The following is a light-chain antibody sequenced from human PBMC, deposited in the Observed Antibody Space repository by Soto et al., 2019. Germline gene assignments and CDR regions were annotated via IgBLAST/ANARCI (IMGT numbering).Light chain of an antibody. J-gene: IGKJ1*01. CDR3: QKTSAFPRN. Sequence: DIQMTQSPSSLSASVVDRLTITCRASRDISNSLAWYQQTPGKAPKLLLRGASSLHRGVPSRFSGGGAGTEFTLTISSLQPEDFATYYCQKTSAFPRNFGQGTKVDIK. CDR1: RDISNS. V-gene: IGKV1-12*01. CDR2: GAS.